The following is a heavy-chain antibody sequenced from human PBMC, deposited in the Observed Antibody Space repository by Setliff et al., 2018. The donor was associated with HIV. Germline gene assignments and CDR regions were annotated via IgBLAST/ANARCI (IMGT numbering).Heavy chain of an antibody. J-gene: IGHJ4*02. D-gene: IGHD6-19*01. Sequence: SQTLSLTCNVSGDSIKSSTYHWGWIRQSSGKGLEWIGSIAYSGSTSYSPSLKSRVTISVDTSNNQFSLRLRSVTAADTAVYYCARAQYSSDWNYFDSWGQGAQVTVSS. CDR1: GDSIKSSTYH. CDR2: IAYSGST. V-gene: IGHV4-39*07. CDR3: ARAQYSSDWNYFDS.